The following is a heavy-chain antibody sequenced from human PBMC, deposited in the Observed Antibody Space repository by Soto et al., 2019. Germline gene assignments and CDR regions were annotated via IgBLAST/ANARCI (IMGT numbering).Heavy chain of an antibody. V-gene: IGHV1-18*01. Sequence: QVQLVQSGGEVKKPGASVKVSCKASGYIFTNYGISWVRQAPGQGLEWMGWISAFNGSTNYAQKFQGRVTMTTDTSTTTAYMEVRSLRLDDPAVYYCARDHRYTSGWYPGYWGQGTLVTVSS. D-gene: IGHD6-19*01. CDR1: GYIFTNYG. CDR3: ARDHRYTSGWYPGY. J-gene: IGHJ4*02. CDR2: ISAFNGST.